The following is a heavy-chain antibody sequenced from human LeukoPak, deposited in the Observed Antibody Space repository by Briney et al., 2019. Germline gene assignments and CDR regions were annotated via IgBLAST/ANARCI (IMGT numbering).Heavy chain of an antibody. Sequence: VASVTVSCTASGYTFTGYYMHWVRQAPGQGLEWVGWINPNSGDTNYAQKFQGRVTMTRDTSISTAYMELSRLRYDDTAVYYCAREEGPRGYSWNDVNYWGQGTLVTVSS. V-gene: IGHV1-2*02. CDR1: GYTFTGYY. CDR3: AREEGPRGYSWNDVNY. CDR2: INPNSGDT. J-gene: IGHJ4*02. D-gene: IGHD1-1*01.